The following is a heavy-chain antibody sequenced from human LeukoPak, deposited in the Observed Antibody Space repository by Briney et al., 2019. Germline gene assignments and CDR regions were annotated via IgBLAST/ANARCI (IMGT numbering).Heavy chain of an antibody. J-gene: IGHJ6*02. CDR2: IYTSGST. V-gene: IGHV4-61*02. D-gene: IGHD5-18*01. Sequence: SQTLSLTCTVSGGSISSGSYYWSWIRQPAGKGLEWIGRIYTSGSTNYNPSLKSRVTISVDTSKNQFSLKLSSVTAADTAVYYCARDTAMAYYYYGMDVWGQGTTVIVSS. CDR1: GGSISSGSYY. CDR3: ARDTAMAYYYYGMDV.